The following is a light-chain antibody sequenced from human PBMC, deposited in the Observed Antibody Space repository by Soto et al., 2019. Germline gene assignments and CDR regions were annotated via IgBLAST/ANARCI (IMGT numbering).Light chain of an antibody. V-gene: IGKV1-27*01. CDR1: QGISNF. CDR3: QTYSSVIT. CDR2: AAS. Sequence: DIQMTQSPSSLSTSVGDRVTITCRASQGISNFLAWYQQKPGKVPKLLISAASTLQSGVPSRFSGSGSGTDFTLAIASLQPEDVATYYCQTYSSVITFHQGTRLEFK. J-gene: IGKJ5*01.